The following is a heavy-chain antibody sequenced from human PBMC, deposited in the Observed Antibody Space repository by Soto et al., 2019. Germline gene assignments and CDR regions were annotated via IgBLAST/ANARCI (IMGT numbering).Heavy chain of an antibody. V-gene: IGHV3-30-3*01. CDR3: ARSPKIAAAGIAYFDY. Sequence: GGSLRLSCAASGFIFSSYAMHWVRQAPGKGLEWVAVISYDGSNKYYADSVKGRFTISRDNSKNTLYLQMNSLRAEDTAVYYCARSPKIAAAGIAYFDYWGQGTLVTVSS. CDR2: ISYDGSNK. J-gene: IGHJ4*02. CDR1: GFIFSSYA. D-gene: IGHD6-13*01.